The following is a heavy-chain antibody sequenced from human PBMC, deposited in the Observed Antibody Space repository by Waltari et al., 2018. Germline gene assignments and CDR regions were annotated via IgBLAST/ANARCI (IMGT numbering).Heavy chain of an antibody. J-gene: IGHJ4*02. V-gene: IGHV3-23*01. CDR2: MSGTGDYT. CDR3: AKDQAEWLVLDGYFDS. CDR1: GFHFSKYA. D-gene: IGHD6-19*01. Sequence: EVQLLESGGDLEQPGGSLRISCVGSGFHFSKYAMNWVRQAPGKGLEWVSTMSGTGDYTYYADSVKGRFTISRDNSKNTVFLHMNNLRVEDTAIYFCAKDQAEWLVLDGYFDSWGQGTPVTVSS.